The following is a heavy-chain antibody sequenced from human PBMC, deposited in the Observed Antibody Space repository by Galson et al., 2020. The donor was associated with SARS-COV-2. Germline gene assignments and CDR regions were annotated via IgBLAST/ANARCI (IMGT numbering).Heavy chain of an antibody. V-gene: IGHV4-31*03. Sequence: KASETLSLTCTVSGDSIRSGGYRWAWIRHYPGKGLEWIGDISYTGTASYNPSLRSRVVISVDTSKNQFSLMVSSVTDADTAVYYCGRDRRIFRRDRTYYYGVNVWGQGTTVTVSS. CDR1: GDSIRSGGYR. CDR3: GRDRRIFRRDRTYYYGVNV. CDR2: ISYTGTA. J-gene: IGHJ6*02. D-gene: IGHD3-10*01.